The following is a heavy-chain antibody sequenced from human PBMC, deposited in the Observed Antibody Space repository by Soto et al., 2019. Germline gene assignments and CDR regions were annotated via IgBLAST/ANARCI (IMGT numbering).Heavy chain of an antibody. J-gene: IGHJ4*02. CDR2: IIPIFGTA. CDR3: AAGPTVTTAGYFDY. D-gene: IGHD4-17*01. CDR1: GGTFSSYA. Sequence: GASVKVSCKASGGTFSSYAISWVRQAPGQGLEWMGGIIPIFGTANYAQKFQGRVTITADKSTSTAYMELSSLRSEDTAVYYCAAGPTVTTAGYFDYWGQGTLVTVSS. V-gene: IGHV1-69*06.